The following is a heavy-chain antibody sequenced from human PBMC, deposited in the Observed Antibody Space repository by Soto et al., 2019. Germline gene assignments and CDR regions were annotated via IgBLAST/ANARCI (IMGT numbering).Heavy chain of an antibody. CDR1: MDSVSNNRAT. D-gene: IGHD1-26*01. CDR2: TYYRSKWIS. CDR3: ARGPPYFNSGFDF. V-gene: IGHV6-1*01. Sequence: SQTLSLTCAISMDSVSNNRATWNWIRQSPSGGLEWLGRTYYRSKWISDYAMSVKGRISINPDTSKNLVSLHLNFVTPEDTAVYYCARGPPYFNSGFDFLGQVTPGTVSS. J-gene: IGHJ4*02.